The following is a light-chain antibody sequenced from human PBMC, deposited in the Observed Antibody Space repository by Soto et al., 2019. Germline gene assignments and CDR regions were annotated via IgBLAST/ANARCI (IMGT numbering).Light chain of an antibody. CDR1: SSDVGGYNY. Sequence: QSARTQPASVSGSPGQSITISCTGTSSDVGGYNYVSWYQQHPGKAPKLMIYEVSNRPSGVSNRFSGSKSGNTASLTISGLQAEDEADYYCSSYTSSNTYVFGPGTKVTVL. CDR3: SSYTSSNTYV. CDR2: EVS. V-gene: IGLV2-14*01. J-gene: IGLJ1*01.